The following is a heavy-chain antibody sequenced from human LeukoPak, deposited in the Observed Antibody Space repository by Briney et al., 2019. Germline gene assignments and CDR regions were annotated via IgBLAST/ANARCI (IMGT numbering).Heavy chain of an antibody. V-gene: IGHV3-21*01. Sequence: GGSLRLSCAASGFTFSSYAMSWVRQAPGKGLEWVSSISSSSSYTYYADSVKGRFTISRDNAKNSLYLQMNSLRAEDTAVYYCARAYYYDSSGDDAFDIWGQGTMVTVSS. CDR2: ISSSSSYT. CDR3: ARAYYYDSSGDDAFDI. CDR1: GFTFSSYA. J-gene: IGHJ3*02. D-gene: IGHD3-22*01.